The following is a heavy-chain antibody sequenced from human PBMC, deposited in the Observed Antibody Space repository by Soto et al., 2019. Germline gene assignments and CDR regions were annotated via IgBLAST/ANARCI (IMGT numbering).Heavy chain of an antibody. J-gene: IGHJ4*02. V-gene: IGHV3-15*07. D-gene: IGHD1-26*01. CDR1: GFAFSNAW. CDR2: IKSKTDGGTT. Sequence: EVQLVESGGGLVRPGGSLRLSCAASGFAFSNAWMNWVRQAPGKGLEWVGRIKSKTDGGTTNYAPPVKDRFTISRDDSKNTLYLEINSLNTEDTAVYYCSLLSSGYWGKGTLVTVSS. CDR3: SLLSSGY.